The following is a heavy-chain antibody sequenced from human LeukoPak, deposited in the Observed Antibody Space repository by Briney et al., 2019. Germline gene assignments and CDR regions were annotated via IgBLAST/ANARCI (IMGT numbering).Heavy chain of an antibody. Sequence: SETLSLTCTVSGGSISSGGYYWSWIRQHPGKGLEWIGYIYYSGSTYYNPSLKSRVTISVDTSKNQFSLKLGSVTAADTAVYYCARVPSSMVRGVIDYWGQGTLVTVSS. CDR2: IYYSGST. V-gene: IGHV4-31*03. CDR3: ARVPSSMVRGVIDY. J-gene: IGHJ4*02. D-gene: IGHD3-10*01. CDR1: GGSISSGGYY.